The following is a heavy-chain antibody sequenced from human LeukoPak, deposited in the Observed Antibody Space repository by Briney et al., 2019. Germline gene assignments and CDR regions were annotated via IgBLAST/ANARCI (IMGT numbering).Heavy chain of an antibody. V-gene: IGHV4-34*01. Sequence: SETLSLTCAVYGVSFSGYYWSWIRQPPGKGLEWIGEINHSGSTNYNPSLKSRVTISVDTSKNQFSLKLSSVTAADTAVYYCARCPDYYGSGSYNHWGQGTLVTVSS. D-gene: IGHD3-10*01. CDR2: INHSGST. CDR1: GVSFSGYY. CDR3: ARCPDYYGSGSYNH. J-gene: IGHJ5*02.